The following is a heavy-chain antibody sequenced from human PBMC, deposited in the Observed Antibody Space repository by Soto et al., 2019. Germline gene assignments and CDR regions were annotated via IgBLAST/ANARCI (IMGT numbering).Heavy chain of an antibody. J-gene: IGHJ5*02. CDR2: IYYRGTT. D-gene: IGHD5-18*01. Sequence: LALTCNVSNGSLNLYYWSWIRQPPGKELEWIGNIYYRGTTNYNPSLQGRVTMSIDTSKNQFSLMLTSVTAADTAVYYCTRVATAVPSWGRGVLVTVSS. CDR1: NGSLNLYY. V-gene: IGHV4-59*12. CDR3: TRVATAVPS.